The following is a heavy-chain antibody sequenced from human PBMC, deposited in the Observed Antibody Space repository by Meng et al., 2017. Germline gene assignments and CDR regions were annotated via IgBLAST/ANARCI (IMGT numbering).Heavy chain of an antibody. CDR3: ARGRRPNWFDP. D-gene: IGHD5-24*01. CDR2: IHYSGST. V-gene: IGHV4-59*01. Sequence: SETLSLTCTVSGGSISSYYWSWIRQPPGKGLEWIGYIHYSGSTNYNPSFKTRVTISVDTSKTQFSLTLSSVTAADTAVHYCARGRRPNWFDPWGQGTLVTVSS. CDR1: GGSISSYY. J-gene: IGHJ5*02.